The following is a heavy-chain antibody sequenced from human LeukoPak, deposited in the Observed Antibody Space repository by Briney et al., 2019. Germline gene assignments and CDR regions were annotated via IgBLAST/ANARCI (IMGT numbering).Heavy chain of an antibody. D-gene: IGHD5-18*01. CDR2: TRNKADSYTT. CDR3: AKTGDTAMVQDY. CDR1: GFTFSDHF. J-gene: IGHJ4*02. Sequence: GGSLRLSCTASGFTFSDHFMDWVRQAPGKGLEWVGRTRNKADSYTTEYAASVKGRFTISREDSKNSLYLQMDSLKIEDTAVYYCAKTGDTAMVQDYWGQGTLVTVSS. V-gene: IGHV3-72*01.